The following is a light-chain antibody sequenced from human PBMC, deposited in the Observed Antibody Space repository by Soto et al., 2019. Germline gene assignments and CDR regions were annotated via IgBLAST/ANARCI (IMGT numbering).Light chain of an antibody. J-gene: IGKJ2*01. CDR3: QQYNNWPHT. CDR2: FVS. Sequence: EIVMTQSPATLSVSPGERATLSCRASQSVSSRLAWFQQKPGQAPRLLIYFVSTRATGVPARFSGSGSGTEFTLTISSLQSEDFAVYYCQQYNNWPHTFGQGTKLEIK. CDR1: QSVSSR. V-gene: IGKV3-15*01.